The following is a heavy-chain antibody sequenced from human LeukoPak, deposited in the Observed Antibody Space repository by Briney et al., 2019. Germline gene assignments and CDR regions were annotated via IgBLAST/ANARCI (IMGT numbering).Heavy chain of an antibody. V-gene: IGHV4-59*06. CDR2: ISYSGST. D-gene: IGHD3-10*01. CDR1: GGSISSYY. CDR3: ALGVWFGELSLDY. Sequence: SETLSLTCTVSGGSISSYYWSWIRQPPGKGLEWIGYISYSGSTYYNPSLKGRVTISVDTSKNQFSLKLSSVTAADTAVYYCALGVWFGELSLDYWGQGTLVTVSS. J-gene: IGHJ4*02.